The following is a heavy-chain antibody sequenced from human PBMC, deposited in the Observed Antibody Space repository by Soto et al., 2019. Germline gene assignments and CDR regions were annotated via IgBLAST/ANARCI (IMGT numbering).Heavy chain of an antibody. CDR3: ARAADSYGSENWFDP. V-gene: IGHV4-30-2*01. Sequence: SETLSLTCAVSGGSISSGGYSWSWIRQPPGKGLEWIGYIYHSGSTYYNPSLKSRVTISVDRSKNQFSLKLSSVTAADTAVYYCARAADSYGSENWFDPWGQGTLVTVSS. D-gene: IGHD5-18*01. CDR2: IYHSGST. CDR1: GGSISSGGYS. J-gene: IGHJ5*02.